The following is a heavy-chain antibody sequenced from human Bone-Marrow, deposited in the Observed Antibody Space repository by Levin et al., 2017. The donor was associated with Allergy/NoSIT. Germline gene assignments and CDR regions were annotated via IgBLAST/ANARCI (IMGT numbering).Heavy chain of an antibody. CDR1: GYTFGSYG. CDR3: VRGRRYGDF. J-gene: IGHJ4*02. D-gene: IGHD1-14*01. CDR2: IDGDTADT. Sequence: ASVKVSCKTQGYTFGSYGIIWVRQAPGQGFEWIGWIDGDTADTKVSQRVQGRLIMTIDTSATTAFMELRSLQSDDTAVYFCVRGRRYGDFWGQGTLVTVSA. V-gene: IGHV1-18*01.